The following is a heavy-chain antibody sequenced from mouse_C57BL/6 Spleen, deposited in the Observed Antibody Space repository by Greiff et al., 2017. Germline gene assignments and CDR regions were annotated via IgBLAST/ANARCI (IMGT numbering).Heavy chain of an antibody. CDR3: ARSGGDYYGSSVFSY. J-gene: IGHJ3*01. CDR2: IYPGSGNT. CDR1: GYSFTSYY. D-gene: IGHD1-1*01. V-gene: IGHV1-66*01. Sequence: QVQLQQSGPELVKPGASVKISCKASGYSFTSYYIHWVKQRPGQGLEWIGWIYPGSGNTKYNEKFKGKATLTADTSSSTAYMQLSSLTSEDSAVYYCARSGGDYYGSSVFSYWGQGTLVTVSA.